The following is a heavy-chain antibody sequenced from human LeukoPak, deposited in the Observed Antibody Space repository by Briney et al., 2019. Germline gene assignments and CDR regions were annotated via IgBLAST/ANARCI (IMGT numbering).Heavy chain of an antibody. CDR1: GGSISSISYY. D-gene: IGHD1-26*01. J-gene: IGHJ4*02. CDR2: IYSSGST. Sequence: SETPSLTCSVSGGSISSISYYWGWSRQPPGKGLEWIGNIYSSGSTYNNPSLKSRVIISVDTSKNQYPLKLTSVTAADTAVYYCARQGVVGATGFDYWGQGTLVTVSS. V-gene: IGHV4-39*01. CDR3: ARQGVVGATGFDY.